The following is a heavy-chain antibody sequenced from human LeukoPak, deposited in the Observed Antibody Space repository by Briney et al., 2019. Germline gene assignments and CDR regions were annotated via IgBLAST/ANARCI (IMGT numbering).Heavy chain of an antibody. J-gene: IGHJ3*02. V-gene: IGHV4-61*02. D-gene: IGHD3-22*01. CDR3: ARGPYSYDSSGAFDI. Sequence: SETLSLTCTVSGGSISSGGYYWSWIRQPAGKGLEWIGRIYTSGNTNYNPSLKSRATISVDTSKNQFSLELSSVTAADTAVYFCARGPYSYDSSGAFDIWGQGTMVTVSS. CDR2: IYTSGNT. CDR1: GGSISSGGYY.